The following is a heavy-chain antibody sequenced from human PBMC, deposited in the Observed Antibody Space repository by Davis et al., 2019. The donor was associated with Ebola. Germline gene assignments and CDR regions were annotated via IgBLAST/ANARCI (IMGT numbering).Heavy chain of an antibody. V-gene: IGHV5-51*01. Sequence: PGGSLRLSCKGSGYSFTSYWIGWVRQMPGKGLEWMGIIYPGDSDTRYSPSFQGQVTISADKSISTAYLQWSSLKASDTAIYYCARGEAGSSGGFDYWGQGSLLTVSS. D-gene: IGHD6-6*01. J-gene: IGHJ4*02. CDR1: GYSFTSYW. CDR2: IYPGDSDT. CDR3: ARGEAGSSGGFDY.